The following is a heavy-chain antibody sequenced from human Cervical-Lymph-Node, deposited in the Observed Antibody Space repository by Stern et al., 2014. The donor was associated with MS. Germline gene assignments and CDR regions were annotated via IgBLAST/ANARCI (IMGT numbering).Heavy chain of an antibody. V-gene: IGHV3-20*04. CDR3: ARTYYDSTGFFSYKLDY. Sequence: EVQLVESGGRVVRPGGSLRLSCAVSGFTFEDHGMSWVRQVPGKGLEWVSGISWDGGTTGYADSVRGRFAISRDNAKNSLFLQMNSLRDEDTAWYYCARTYYDSTGFFSYKLDYWGQGTLVTVSS. D-gene: IGHD3-22*01. CDR1: GFTFEDHG. J-gene: IGHJ4*02. CDR2: ISWDGGTT.